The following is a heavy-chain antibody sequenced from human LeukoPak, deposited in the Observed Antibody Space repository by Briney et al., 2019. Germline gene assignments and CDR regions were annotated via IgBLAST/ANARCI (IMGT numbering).Heavy chain of an antibody. D-gene: IGHD2/OR15-2a*01. CDR2: ISYDGSNK. Sequence: PGGSLRLSCAASGFTFSSYAMHWVRQAPGKGLEWVAVISYDGSNKYYADSVKGRFTISRDNSKNTLYLQMNSLRAEDTAVYYCARGVLLNNAFDIWGQGTMVTVSS. J-gene: IGHJ3*02. V-gene: IGHV3-30-3*01. CDR1: GFTFSSYA. CDR3: ARGVLLNNAFDI.